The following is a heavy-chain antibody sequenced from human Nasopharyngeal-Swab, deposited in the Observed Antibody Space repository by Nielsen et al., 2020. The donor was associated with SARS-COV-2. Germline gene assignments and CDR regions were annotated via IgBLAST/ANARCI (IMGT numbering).Heavy chain of an antibody. Sequence: ESLKISCAASGFTFSSYWMSWVRQAPGKGLEWVANIKQDGSEKYYVDSVKGRFTISRDNAKNSLYLQMNSLRAEDTAVYYCARGRVYDDYWGQGTLVTVSS. CDR3: ARGRVYDDY. V-gene: IGHV3-7*01. J-gene: IGHJ4*02. CDR2: IKQDGSEK. D-gene: IGHD6-13*01. CDR1: GFTFSSYW.